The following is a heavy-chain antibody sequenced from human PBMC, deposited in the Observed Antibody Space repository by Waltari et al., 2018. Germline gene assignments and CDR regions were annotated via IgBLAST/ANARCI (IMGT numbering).Heavy chain of an antibody. Sequence: QVELQQWGAGLLRPSETLSLTCSVSGGAFDSYYWTWIRQAPGRGLEWLGEVNPTGSTNYNPSLKSRLSLSVETSRNQVSLKMTSVTGADTAVYFCARGHPRFDHEKSDYYAYWFDPWGQGTQVTVSS. V-gene: IGHV4-34*01. D-gene: IGHD3-3*01. CDR2: VNPTGST. J-gene: IGHJ5*02. CDR1: GGAFDSYY. CDR3: ARGHPRFDHEKSDYYAYWFDP.